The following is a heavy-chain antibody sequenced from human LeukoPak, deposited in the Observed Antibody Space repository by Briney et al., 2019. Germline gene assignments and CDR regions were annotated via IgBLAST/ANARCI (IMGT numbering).Heavy chain of an antibody. D-gene: IGHD2-21*02. CDR1: GYTFTSHG. Sequence: ASVKVSCKASGYTFTSHGTIWVRQAPGQGLEWMAWISAYNGNTNYAQKLQGRVTVTTVTSTSTAYMELRSLRSDDTAVYYCARGNCGGDCYSFDYWGQGTLVTVSS. CDR2: ISAYNGNT. V-gene: IGHV1-18*01. J-gene: IGHJ4*02. CDR3: ARGNCGGDCYSFDY.